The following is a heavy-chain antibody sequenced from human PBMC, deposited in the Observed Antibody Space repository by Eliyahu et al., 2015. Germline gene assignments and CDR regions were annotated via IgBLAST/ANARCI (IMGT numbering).Heavy chain of an antibody. J-gene: IGHJ6*02. Sequence: EVQLVESGGGLVQPGGSXXLXCAAXGFPFSSYSMNXVRQAPGKGLEWVSYISSSSSTIYYADSVKGRFTISRDNAKNSLYLQMNSLRDEDTAVYYCARSNDGMDVWGQGTTVTVSS. CDR1: GFPFSSYS. D-gene: IGHD2-8*01. CDR3: ARSNDGMDV. V-gene: IGHV3-48*02. CDR2: ISSSSSTI.